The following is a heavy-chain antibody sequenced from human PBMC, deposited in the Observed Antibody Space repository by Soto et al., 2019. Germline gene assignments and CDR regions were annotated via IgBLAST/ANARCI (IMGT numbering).Heavy chain of an antibody. D-gene: IGHD2-21*01. CDR1: GYIFSDYG. CDR2: IIPYNDNT. V-gene: IGHV1-18*01. J-gene: IGHJ6*02. CDR3: ARKPYSHDYGMDV. Sequence: QVQLVQSGVEVKKPGASVKVSCKASGYIFSDYGINWVRLAPGQGLEWMGWIIPYNDNTKYAENFQGRVTLTTDTSTNTVYMELTSLTPDDTGVYFCARKPYSHDYGMDVWGQGTSVTVSS.